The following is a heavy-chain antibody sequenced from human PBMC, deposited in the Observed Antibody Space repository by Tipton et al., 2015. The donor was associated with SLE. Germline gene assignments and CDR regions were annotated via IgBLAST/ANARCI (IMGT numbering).Heavy chain of an antibody. CDR2: IYNSGST. V-gene: IGHV4-59*11. CDR3: ARLVYASSWYSPDYFYGMDV. J-gene: IGHJ6*02. Sequence: TLSLTCTVSGGSISTHYWSWIRQPPGKGLEWIGYIYNSGSTNYNPSLKSRVTISVDTSKNQFSLKLSSVTAADTAVYYCARLVYASSWYSPDYFYGMDVWGQGTTVTVSS. CDR1: GGSISTHY. D-gene: IGHD6-13*01.